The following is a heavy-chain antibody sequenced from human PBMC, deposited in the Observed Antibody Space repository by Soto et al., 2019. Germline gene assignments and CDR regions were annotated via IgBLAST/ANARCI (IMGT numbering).Heavy chain of an antibody. D-gene: IGHD4-17*01. Sequence: QVQLMQSGPEVTTPGSSVKVSCRASGGSIRRHAISWVRQAPGQGREWMGGIIPVFDTANYAPKFQGRLTVTADESTNTAYMDLTSLTSEDTAVYFCARDPAPTVTTLGHGLDVWGQGTTVTVSS. CDR2: IIPVFDTA. J-gene: IGHJ6*02. V-gene: IGHV1-69*01. CDR3: ARDPAPTVTTLGHGLDV. CDR1: GGSIRRHA.